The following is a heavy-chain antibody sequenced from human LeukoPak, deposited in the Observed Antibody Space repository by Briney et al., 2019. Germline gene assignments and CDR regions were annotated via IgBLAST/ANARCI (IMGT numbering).Heavy chain of an antibody. V-gene: IGHV4-59*01. CDR1: GGSFNTYY. D-gene: IGHD2-2*01. CDR2: IYYSGST. J-gene: IGHJ6*03. Sequence: SETLSLTCTVSGGSFNTYYWSWIRQPPGKGLEWLGYIYYSGSTNYNPSLKSRVTISVDTSKNQFSLKLSSVIAADTAVYYCARTTEGYCSSASCFGFSYSYYMDVWGKGTTVTISS. CDR3: ARTTEGYCSSASCFGFSYSYYMDV.